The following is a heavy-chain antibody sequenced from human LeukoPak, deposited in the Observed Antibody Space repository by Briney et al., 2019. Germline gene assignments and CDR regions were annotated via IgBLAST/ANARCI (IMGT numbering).Heavy chain of an antibody. V-gene: IGHV4-30-4*01. Sequence: SETLSLTCTVSGGSISSGDYYWSWIRQPPGKGLEWIGYIYYSGSTYYNPSLKSRVTISADTSKNQFSLKMNSVTAADTAVYYCSRAQETVAIDYWGQGTLVTVSS. D-gene: IGHD5-12*01. CDR3: SRAQETVAIDY. J-gene: IGHJ4*02. CDR1: GGSISSGDYY. CDR2: IYYSGST.